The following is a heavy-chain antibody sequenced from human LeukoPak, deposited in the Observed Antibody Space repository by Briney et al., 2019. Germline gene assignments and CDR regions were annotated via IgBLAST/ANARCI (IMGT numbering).Heavy chain of an antibody. CDR1: GFTFSDYW. D-gene: IGHD4/OR15-4a*01. CDR3: ARRAGAYSHPYDY. CDR2: IKGDGSEK. Sequence: GGSLRLSCAASGFTFSDYWMTWVRQAPGKGLEWVANIKGDGSEKYYVDSGKGRFTISRDNAKNSLYLQMNSLRAEDTAVYYCARRAGAYSHPYDYWGQGTLVTVSS. J-gene: IGHJ4*02. V-gene: IGHV3-7*03.